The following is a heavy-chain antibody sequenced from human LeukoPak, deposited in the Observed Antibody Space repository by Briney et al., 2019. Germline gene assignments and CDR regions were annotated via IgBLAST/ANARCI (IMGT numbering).Heavy chain of an antibody. D-gene: IGHD6-19*01. J-gene: IGHJ1*01. CDR3: ARLSSGWSEPQH. Sequence: ASVKVSCKASGYTFTGYYIHWVRQAPGQGLEWMGWINPKSGGTNYAQKFQGRVTMTRDTSISTAYMELSRLRSDDTAVYYCARLSSGWSEPQHWGQGTLVTVSS. CDR2: INPKSGGT. V-gene: IGHV1-2*02. CDR1: GYTFTGYY.